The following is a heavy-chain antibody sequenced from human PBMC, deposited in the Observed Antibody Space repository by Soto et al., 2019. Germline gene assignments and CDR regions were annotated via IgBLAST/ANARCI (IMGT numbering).Heavy chain of an antibody. CDR2: INHSGST. CDR3: ARGQAIAYCGGDCPPPFHY. Sequence: PSETLSLTCAVYGGSFSGYYWSWIRQPPGKGLEWIGEINHSGSTNYNPSLKSRVTISVDTSKNQFSLKLSSVTAADTAVYYCARGQAIAYCGGDCPPPFHYWGQGTLVTVSS. CDR1: GGSFSGYY. V-gene: IGHV4-34*01. J-gene: IGHJ4*02. D-gene: IGHD2-21*02.